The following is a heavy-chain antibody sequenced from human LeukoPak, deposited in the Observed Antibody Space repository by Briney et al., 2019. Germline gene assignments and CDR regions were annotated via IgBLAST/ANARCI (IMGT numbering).Heavy chain of an antibody. D-gene: IGHD2-15*01. CDR1: GGTFSSYA. V-gene: IGHV1-69*13. Sequence: AASVKVSCKASGGTFSSYAISWVRQAPGQGLEWMGGIIPTFGTANYAQKFQGRVTITAGESTSTAYMELSSLRSEDTAVYYCARARYCSGGSCYELYYYYGMDVWGQGTTVTVSS. J-gene: IGHJ6*02. CDR3: ARARYCSGGSCYELYYYYGMDV. CDR2: IIPTFGTA.